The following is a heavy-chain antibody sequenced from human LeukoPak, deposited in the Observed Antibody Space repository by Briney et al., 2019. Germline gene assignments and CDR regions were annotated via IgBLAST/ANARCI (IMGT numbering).Heavy chain of an antibody. CDR2: ISGSGSST. CDR1: GFTFSSCA. D-gene: IGHD2-2*02. Sequence: SGGSLRLSCAASGFTFSSCAMGWVRQAPGKGLEWVSAISGSGSSTFYADSVKGRFTISRDNSKNTLYLQMNSLRAEDTAVYYCAKGGDAIGDPPDYWGQGTLVTVSS. CDR3: AKGGDAIGDPPDY. J-gene: IGHJ4*02. V-gene: IGHV3-23*01.